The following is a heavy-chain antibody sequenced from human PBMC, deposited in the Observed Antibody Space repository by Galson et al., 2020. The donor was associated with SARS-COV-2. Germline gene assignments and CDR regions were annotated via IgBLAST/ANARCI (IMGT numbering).Heavy chain of an antibody. V-gene: IGHV3-30*18. CDR2: ISYDGSNN. CDR1: GFTFSSYG. CDR3: AKDRAYYDFWSGYFAAKESYYYYGMDV. J-gene: IGHJ6*02. D-gene: IGHD3-3*01. Sequence: GGSLRLSCAASGFTFSSYGMHWVRQAPGKGLEWVAVISYDGSNNYYADSVKGRFTISRDNSKNTLYLQMNSLRAEDTAVYYCAKDRAYYDFWSGYFAAKESYYYYGMDVWGQGTTVTVSS.